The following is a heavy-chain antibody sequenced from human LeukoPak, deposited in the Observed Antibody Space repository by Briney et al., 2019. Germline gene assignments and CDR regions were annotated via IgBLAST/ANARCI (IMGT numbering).Heavy chain of an antibody. D-gene: IGHD4-11*01. CDR3: ARDVLRLQNPLWY. Sequence: EASVKVSCKASGYTFTGYYMHWVRQAPGQGLEWMGWINPNSGGTNYAQKFQGRVTMTRDTSISTAYMELSRLRSDDTAVYYCARDVLRLQNPLWYWGQGTLVTVSS. CDR2: INPNSGGT. V-gene: IGHV1-2*02. J-gene: IGHJ4*02. CDR1: GYTFTGYY.